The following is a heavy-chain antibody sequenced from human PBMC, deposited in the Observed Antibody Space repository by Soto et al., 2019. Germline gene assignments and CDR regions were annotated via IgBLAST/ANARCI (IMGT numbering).Heavy chain of an antibody. J-gene: IGHJ4*02. CDR2: ISAYNANA. V-gene: IGHV1-18*01. CDR3: ARENSYFDY. CDR1: GYTFRNFG. Sequence: QIQLLQSGAEVKKPGASVKVTCKASGYTFRNFGITGVRQAPGQGLEWMGWISAYNANANYAQKFQGRLTMTEDTSTSTAYMELMSLRSDDTAVYYCARENSYFDYWGQGTLVTVSS.